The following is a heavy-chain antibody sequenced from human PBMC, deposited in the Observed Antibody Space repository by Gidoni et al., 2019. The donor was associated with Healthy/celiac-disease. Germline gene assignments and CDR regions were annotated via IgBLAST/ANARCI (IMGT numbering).Heavy chain of an antibody. CDR2: IKSKTDGGTT. Sequence: EVQLVESGGGLVKPGGSLRLSCAASGFTFSNAWMSWVRQAPGKGLEWVGRIKSKTDGGTTDYAAPVKGRFTISRDDSKNTLYLQMNSLKTEDTAVYYCTTLPALKFGEYIAWGQGTLVTVSS. D-gene: IGHD3-10*01. CDR3: TTLPALKFGEYIA. J-gene: IGHJ5*02. V-gene: IGHV3-15*01. CDR1: GFTFSNAW.